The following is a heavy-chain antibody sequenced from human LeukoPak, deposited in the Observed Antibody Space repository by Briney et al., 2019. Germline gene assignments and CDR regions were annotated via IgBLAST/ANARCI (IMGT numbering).Heavy chain of an antibody. CDR1: GYTFTGYY. Sequence: SVKVSCKASGYTFTGYYMHWVRQAPGQGLEWMGRIIPILGIANYAQKFQGRVTITADKSTSTAYMELSSLRSEDTAVYYCARDGMGDYGGKFDYWGQGTLVTVSS. D-gene: IGHD4-23*01. CDR3: ARDGMGDYGGKFDY. V-gene: IGHV1-69*04. CDR2: IIPILGIA. J-gene: IGHJ4*02.